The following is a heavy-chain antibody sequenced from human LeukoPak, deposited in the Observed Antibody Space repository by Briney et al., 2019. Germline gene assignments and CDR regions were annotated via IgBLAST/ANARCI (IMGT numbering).Heavy chain of an antibody. D-gene: IGHD3-3*01. CDR2: FDPEDGKA. Sequence: GASVKVSCKVSGDTLTELSMHWVRQSPGKGLEWMGSFDPEDGKAIYAQTLQGRLTMTEDTSTDTAYMELSSLRSEDTAVYYCATQRAGFMIFGVAKGRSGWGQGTLVTVTS. CDR3: ATQRAGFMIFGVAKGRSG. J-gene: IGHJ4*02. V-gene: IGHV1-24*01. CDR1: GDTLTELS.